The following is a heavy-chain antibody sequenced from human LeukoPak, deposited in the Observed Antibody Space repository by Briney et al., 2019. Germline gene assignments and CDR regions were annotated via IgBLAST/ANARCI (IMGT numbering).Heavy chain of an antibody. CDR2: IFVGSGNT. Sequence: SVKVSCKASGFTFTTSAVQWVRQARGQRLEWIGWIFVGSGNTNYAQKFQERVTITRDMSTSTVYMDMSSQRSEDTAVYYCAAASNYYDRSNYYSYAMDVWGQGTTVTVSS. D-gene: IGHD3-22*01. V-gene: IGHV1-58*01. CDR1: GFTFTTSA. J-gene: IGHJ6*02. CDR3: AAASNYYDRSNYYSYAMDV.